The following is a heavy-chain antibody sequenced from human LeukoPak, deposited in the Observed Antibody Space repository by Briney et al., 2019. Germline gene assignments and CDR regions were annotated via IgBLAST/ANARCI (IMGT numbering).Heavy chain of an antibody. CDR3: AKVSGSYQQNYFDS. V-gene: IGHV3-23*01. D-gene: IGHD1-26*01. J-gene: IGHJ4*02. CDR2: ISGNGDST. Sequence: PGGSLRLSCAASGFTFSSYPMNWVRQAPGKGLEWVSAISGNGDSTYYADSVKGRFTISRDNSRNTLYLQMNSLRAEDTAAYFCAKVSGSYQQNYFDSWGQGTLVTVSS. CDR1: GFTFSSYP.